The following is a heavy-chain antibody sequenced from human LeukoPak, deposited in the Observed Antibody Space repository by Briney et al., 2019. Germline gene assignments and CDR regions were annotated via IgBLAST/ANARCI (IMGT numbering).Heavy chain of an antibody. CDR2: ISWNSGSI. V-gene: IGHV3-9*01. CDR3: AKDRGYCSSTSCSVLGNYYYYYGMDV. J-gene: IGHJ6*02. CDR1: GFTFDDYA. Sequence: PGGSLRLSCAASGFTFDDYAMHWVRQAPGKGLEWVSGISWNSGSIGYADSVKGRFTISRDNAKNSLYLQMNSLRAEDTALYYCAKDRGYCSSTSCSVLGNYYYYYGMDVWGQGTTVTVSS. D-gene: IGHD2-2*01.